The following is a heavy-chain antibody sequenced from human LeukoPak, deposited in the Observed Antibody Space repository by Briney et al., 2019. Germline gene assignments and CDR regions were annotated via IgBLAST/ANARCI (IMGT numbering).Heavy chain of an antibody. CDR1: GGSISSGDYY. CDR2: IYYSGNT. J-gene: IGHJ4*02. Sequence: SQTLSLTCTVSGGSISSGDYYWSWIRQPPGKGLEWIGYIYYSGNTYYNPSLKSRVTISVDTSKNQFSLKLTSVTAADTAVYYCARVLGYCSSTSCYPYFDYWGQGTLVTVSS. D-gene: IGHD2-2*01. CDR3: ARVLGYCSSTSCYPYFDY. V-gene: IGHV4-30-4*08.